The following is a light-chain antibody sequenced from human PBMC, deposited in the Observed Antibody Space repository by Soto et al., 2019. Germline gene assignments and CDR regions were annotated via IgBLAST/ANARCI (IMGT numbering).Light chain of an antibody. Sequence: QLVLTQPASVSGSPGQSITISCTGTSSDIGAYNVVSWYQQHPGKAPKLMLYDVNIRPSGVSNRFSGSKSGNTASLTISGLQAEDEADYYCTSWTTSTTMIFGGGTKLTVL. CDR1: SSDIGAYNV. V-gene: IGLV2-14*03. CDR3: TSWTTSTTMI. CDR2: DVN. J-gene: IGLJ2*01.